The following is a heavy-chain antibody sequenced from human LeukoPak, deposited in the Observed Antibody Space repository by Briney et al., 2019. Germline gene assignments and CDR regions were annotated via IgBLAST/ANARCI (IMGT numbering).Heavy chain of an antibody. CDR1: GFTFSSYE. J-gene: IGHJ5*01. Sequence: QPGGSLRLSCAASGFTFSSYEMNWVRQAPGQGLGWVSYISSTGSTIYYANSVDGRFPISRDNSRNTLYLQMNSLRPEDTAVYFCAKIDTFDYDTSGRHWLDSWGQGTLVTVSS. V-gene: IGHV3-48*03. D-gene: IGHD4/OR15-4a*01. CDR2: ISSTGSTI. CDR3: AKIDTFDYDTSGRHWLDS.